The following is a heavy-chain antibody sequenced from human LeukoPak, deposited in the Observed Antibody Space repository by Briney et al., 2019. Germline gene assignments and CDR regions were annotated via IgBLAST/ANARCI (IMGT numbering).Heavy chain of an antibody. CDR3: ARHRITMIVVVPLDY. D-gene: IGHD3-22*01. V-gene: IGHV3-11*01. Sequence: PGGSLRLSCAASGFTFSDYYMSWIRQAPGKGLEWVSYISSSGSTIYYADSVKGRFTISRDNAKNSLYLQMNSLRAEDTAVYYCARHRITMIVVVPLDYWGQGTLVTVSS. J-gene: IGHJ4*02. CDR1: GFTFSDYY. CDR2: ISSSGSTI.